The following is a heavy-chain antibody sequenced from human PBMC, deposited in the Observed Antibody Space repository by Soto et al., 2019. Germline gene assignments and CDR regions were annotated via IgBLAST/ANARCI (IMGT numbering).Heavy chain of an antibody. V-gene: IGHV3-33*01. D-gene: IGHD2-2*01. CDR3: AREGGDQNFDY. CDR2: IWYDGSNK. CDR1: GFTFSSYG. Sequence: GGSLRLSCAASGFTFSSYGMHWVRQAPGKGLEWVAVIWYDGSNKYYADSVKGRFTISRDNSKNTLYLQMNSLRAEDTAVYYCAREGGDQNFDYWGQGTLVTVSS. J-gene: IGHJ4*02.